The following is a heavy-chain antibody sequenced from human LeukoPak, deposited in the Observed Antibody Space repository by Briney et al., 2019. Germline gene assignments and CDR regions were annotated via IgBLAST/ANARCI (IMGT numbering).Heavy chain of an antibody. J-gene: IGHJ6*02. CDR1: GGSISSGGYY. CDR2: IYYSGST. Sequence: PSETLSLTCTVSGGSISSGGYYWSWIRQHPGKGLEWIGYIYYSGSTYYNPSLKSRVTISVDTSKNQFSLKLSSVTAADTAVYYCAWSSGELSASPYYYGMDVWGQGTTVTVSS. CDR3: AWSSGELSASPYYYGMDV. V-gene: IGHV4-31*03. D-gene: IGHD3-16*02.